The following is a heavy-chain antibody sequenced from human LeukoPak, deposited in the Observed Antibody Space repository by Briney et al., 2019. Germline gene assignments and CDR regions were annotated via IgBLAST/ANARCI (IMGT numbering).Heavy chain of an antibody. D-gene: IGHD3-10*01. V-gene: IGHV3-30*02. CDR2: IRYDGSNK. Sequence: GGSLRLSCAASGFTFSSYGMHCVREAPGKGLEWVAFIRYDGSNKYYADSVKGRFTISRDNSKNTLYLQMNSLRAEDTALYYCAKDRGVLWFGELFIDYWGQGTLVTVSS. J-gene: IGHJ4*02. CDR3: AKDRGVLWFGELFIDY. CDR1: GFTFSSYG.